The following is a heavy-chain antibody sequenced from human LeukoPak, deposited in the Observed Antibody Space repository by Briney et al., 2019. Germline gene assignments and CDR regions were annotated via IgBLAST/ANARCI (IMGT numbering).Heavy chain of an antibody. V-gene: IGHV3-66*01. CDR1: GFTVSSNY. Sequence: GGSQRLSCAASGFTVSSNYMSWVRQAPGKGLEWVSVIYSGGSTYYADSVKGRFTISRDNSKDTLYLQMNSLRAEDTAVYYCARAAPYEQQLDYWGQGTLVTVSS. CDR3: ARAAPYEQQLDY. J-gene: IGHJ4*02. CDR2: IYSGGST. D-gene: IGHD6-13*01.